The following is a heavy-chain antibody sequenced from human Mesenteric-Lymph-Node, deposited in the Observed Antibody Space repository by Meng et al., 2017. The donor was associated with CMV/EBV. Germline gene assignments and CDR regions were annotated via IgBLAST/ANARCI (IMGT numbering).Heavy chain of an antibody. V-gene: IGHV3-21*01. CDR2: ISYDSNYI. D-gene: IGHD3-22*01. Sequence: GESLKISCAASGFIFSDYSMNWLRQAPGKGLEWVSSISYDSNYIYYADSVKGRFTISRDNAKNSVFLQMNSLRVEDTAEYYCAREDSSGYYDYFDYWGQGTLVTVSS. CDR1: GFIFSDYS. CDR3: AREDSSGYYDYFDY. J-gene: IGHJ4*02.